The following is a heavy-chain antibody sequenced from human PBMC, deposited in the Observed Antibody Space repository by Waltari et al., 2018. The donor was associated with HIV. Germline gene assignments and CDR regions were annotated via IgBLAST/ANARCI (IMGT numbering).Heavy chain of an antibody. V-gene: IGHV4-39*01. CDR2: IYYSART. CDR1: GGSISSSSYY. Sequence: QLQLQESGPGLVKPSETLSLTCTVSGGSISSSSYYWGWIRQPPGKGLEWIGIIYYSARTSYNPSLKRRVTISVDTSRNQFSLKLTSVTAADTAVYYCAGRPHGYFDLWGRGTLVTVSS. CDR3: AGRPHGYFDL. J-gene: IGHJ2*01.